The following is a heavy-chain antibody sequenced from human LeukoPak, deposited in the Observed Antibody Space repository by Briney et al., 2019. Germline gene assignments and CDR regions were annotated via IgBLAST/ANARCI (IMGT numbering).Heavy chain of an antibody. CDR2: IYYSGST. J-gene: IGHJ4*02. V-gene: IGHV4-59*01. CDR3: ARDDHGAGIPYDY. CDR1: GGSISSYY. D-gene: IGHD2-2*02. Sequence: SETLSLTCTVSGGSISSYYWSWIRQPPGKGLEWIGYIYYSGSTNYNPSLKSRVTISVDTSKNQFSLKLSSVTAADTAVYYCARDDHGAGIPYDYWGQGTLVTVSS.